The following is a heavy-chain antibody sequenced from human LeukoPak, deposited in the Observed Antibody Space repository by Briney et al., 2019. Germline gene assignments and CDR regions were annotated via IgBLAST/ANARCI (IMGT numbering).Heavy chain of an antibody. J-gene: IGHJ4*02. CDR2: INDRGHT. V-gene: IGHV4-34*01. CDR3: ARDPTTVVTTPYYFDF. D-gene: IGHD4-23*01. Sequence: SETLSLTCAVHGGSFSGYHWNWIRQFPGKGREWIGEINDRGHTNYNPSLESRVTISVVTSKKQFSLKLSSVAAADTAVYYCARDPTTVVTTPYYFDFWGQGTLVTVSS. CDR1: GGSFSGYH.